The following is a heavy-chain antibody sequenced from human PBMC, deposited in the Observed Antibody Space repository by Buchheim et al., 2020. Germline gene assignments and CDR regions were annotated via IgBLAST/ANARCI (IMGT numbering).Heavy chain of an antibody. CDR3: ARDPDGATYYYDLGAFDI. J-gene: IGHJ3*02. CDR2: IYYSGTT. CDR1: GGSISSGGYY. V-gene: IGHV4-31*03. D-gene: IGHD3-22*01. Sequence: QVQLQESGPGLVKPSQTLSLTCTVSGGSISSGGYYWSWIRPHPGKGLEWIGYIYYSGTTYYNPSLKSRVTISVDTSKNHFSLKLCSVTAADTAVYYCARDPDGATYYYDLGAFDIWGQGT.